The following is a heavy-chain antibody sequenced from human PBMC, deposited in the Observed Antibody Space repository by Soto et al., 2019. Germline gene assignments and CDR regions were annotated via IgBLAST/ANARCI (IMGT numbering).Heavy chain of an antibody. J-gene: IGHJ4*02. Sequence: PSQTLPRTCFVGPATLRDLYWNWIRQPPRKGLERISYLHNRGTTNYNSSRTSRVTISIATSKNHVYLGLRSVTAAYTGVYDCGRTLNSGCSESWGQGILVTVSS. V-gene: IGHV4-59*11. D-gene: IGHD5-12*01. CDR2: LHNRGTT. CDR3: GRTLNSGCSES. CDR1: PATLRDLY.